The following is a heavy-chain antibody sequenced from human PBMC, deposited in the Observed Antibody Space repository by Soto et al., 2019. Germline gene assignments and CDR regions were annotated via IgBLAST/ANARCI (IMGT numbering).Heavy chain of an antibody. D-gene: IGHD3-22*01. J-gene: IGHJ4*02. CDR2: IYYSGST. Sequence: SESLSLTCTVCGGSMTSYYWGWIRHPAGKGLEWIGYIYYSGSTNYNPSLKSRVTISVDTSKNQFSLKLSSVTAADTAVYYCARGGRTRYYYDSSGYLWGQGTLVTVSS. V-gene: IGHV4-59*01. CDR3: ARGGRTRYYYDSSGYL. CDR1: GGSMTSYY.